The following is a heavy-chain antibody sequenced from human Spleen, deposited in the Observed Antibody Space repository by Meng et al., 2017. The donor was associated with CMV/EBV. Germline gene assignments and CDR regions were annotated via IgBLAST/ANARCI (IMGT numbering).Heavy chain of an antibody. D-gene: IGHD5-12*01. CDR3: ARQPISLDV. Sequence: ASVKVSCKTSGYIFTGYYMHWVRQAPGQGLEWMGWINPNSSYTIYAQSFQGRVTMTRDTSISTAYVELSSLRSDDTAVYYCARQPISLDVWGQGTTVTVSS. CDR1: GYIFTGYY. V-gene: IGHV1-2*02. CDR2: INPNSSYT. J-gene: IGHJ6*02.